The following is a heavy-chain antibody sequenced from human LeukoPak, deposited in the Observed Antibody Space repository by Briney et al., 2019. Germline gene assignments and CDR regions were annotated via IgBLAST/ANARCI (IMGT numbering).Heavy chain of an antibody. D-gene: IGHD3-3*01. V-gene: IGHV3-13*01. Sequence: PGGSLRLSCAASGFTFSSCDMHWVRQATGKGLEWVSAIGTAGDTYYPGSVKGRFTISRENAKNSLYLQMNSLRAEDTAVYYCARSGGSDFWSGYSAYYYYGMDVWGQGTTVTVSS. CDR2: IGTAGDT. J-gene: IGHJ6*02. CDR3: ARSGGSDFWSGYSAYYYYGMDV. CDR1: GFTFSSCD.